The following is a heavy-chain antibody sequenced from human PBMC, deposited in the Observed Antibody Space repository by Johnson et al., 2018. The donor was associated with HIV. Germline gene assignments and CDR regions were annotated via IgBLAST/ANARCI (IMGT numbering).Heavy chain of an antibody. CDR2: ISYDGSNK. D-gene: IGHD6-19*01. J-gene: IGHJ3*02. CDR1: GFTFSGYG. Sequence: QVQLVESGGGAVQPGKSLRLACAASGFTFSGYGMHWVRQAPGKGLEWVAVISYDGSNKYYVDSVKGRFTVSRDNSKNTLYLQMNSLRAEDTAVYYCAKSGGWYAFDIWGQGTMVTVSS. CDR3: AKSGGWYAFDI. V-gene: IGHV3-30*18.